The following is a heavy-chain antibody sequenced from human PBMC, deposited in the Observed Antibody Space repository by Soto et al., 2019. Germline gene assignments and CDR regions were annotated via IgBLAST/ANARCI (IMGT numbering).Heavy chain of an antibody. D-gene: IGHD5-12*01. Sequence: QVQLVESGGGVVQPGRSLRLSCAASGFTFSTYTIHWVRQAPGKGLEWAAAASYDGSNKYYADSVKGRFTISRDNARNTVYLQMDSLRAEDTAVYFCARGFSDTVTMVRLDYWGQGTLVTVAS. CDR3: ARGFSDTVTMVRLDY. J-gene: IGHJ4*02. CDR2: ASYDGSNK. V-gene: IGHV3-30-3*01. CDR1: GFTFSTYT.